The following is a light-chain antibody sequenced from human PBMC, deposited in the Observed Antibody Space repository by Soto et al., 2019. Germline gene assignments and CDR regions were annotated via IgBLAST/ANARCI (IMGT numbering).Light chain of an antibody. Sequence: QSVLTQPASVSGSPGQSITISCTGTSSDVGGYNYVSWYQQHPGKAPKLMIFEVSNRPSGVSYRFSGSKSGNTASLTISGLQAEDEADYHCSSYSSSSTLVVFGGGTQLTVL. CDR1: SSDVGGYNY. J-gene: IGLJ2*01. V-gene: IGLV2-14*01. CDR2: EVS. CDR3: SSYSSSSTLVV.